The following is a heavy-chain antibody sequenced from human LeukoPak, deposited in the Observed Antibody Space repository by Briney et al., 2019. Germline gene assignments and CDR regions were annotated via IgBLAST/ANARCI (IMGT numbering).Heavy chain of an antibody. CDR2: INPSGCST. Sequence: ASVKVSCKASGYTFTSYYMHWVRQAPGQGLEWMGIINPSGCSTSYAQKFQGRVAMTRDTSTSTVYMELSSLRSEDTAVYYCARDHFASQPREVPRDYYDSSGYYYVWPSFDYWGQGTLVTVSS. CDR1: GYTFTSYY. D-gene: IGHD3-22*01. V-gene: IGHV1-46*01. J-gene: IGHJ4*02. CDR3: ARDHFASQPREVPRDYYDSSGYYYVWPSFDY.